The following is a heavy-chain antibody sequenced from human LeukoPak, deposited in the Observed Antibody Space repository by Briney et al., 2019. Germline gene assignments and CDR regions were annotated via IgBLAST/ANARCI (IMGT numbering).Heavy chain of an antibody. CDR1: GFTFSSYW. J-gene: IGHJ6*03. D-gene: IGHD6-13*01. CDR3: ARAEEAYSSSWYSRDYYYYMDV. Sequence: GGSLRLSCAASGFTFSSYWMHWVRQAPGKGLMWVSRINSDGSSTTYADSVKGRFTISRDNAKNSLYLQMNSLRAEDTAVYYCARAEEAYSSSWYSRDYYYYMDVWGKGTTVTASS. CDR2: INSDGSST. V-gene: IGHV3-74*01.